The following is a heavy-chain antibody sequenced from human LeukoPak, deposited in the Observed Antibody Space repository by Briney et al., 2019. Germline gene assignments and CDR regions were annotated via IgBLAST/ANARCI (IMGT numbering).Heavy chain of an antibody. CDR2: ISYDGSNK. V-gene: IGHV3-30*03. D-gene: IGHD1-14*01. CDR1: GFTFSSYG. Sequence: GGSLRLSCAASGFTFSSYGMHWVRQAPGKGLEWVAVISYDGSNKYYADSVKGRFTISRDNSKNTLYLQMNSLRAEDTAVYYCARDLDGTMHDGDYWGQGTLVTVSS. J-gene: IGHJ4*02. CDR3: ARDLDGTMHDGDY.